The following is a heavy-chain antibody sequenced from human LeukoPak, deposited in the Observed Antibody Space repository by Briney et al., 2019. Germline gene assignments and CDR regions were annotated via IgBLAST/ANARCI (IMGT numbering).Heavy chain of an antibody. J-gene: IGHJ4*02. CDR3: ARDYYGSGSGY. CDR2: IYYSGST. D-gene: IGHD3-10*01. CDR1: GGSISSYY. V-gene: IGHV4-59*01. Sequence: SETLSLTCTVSGGSISSYYWSWIRQPPGKGLEWIGYIYYSGSTNYNPSLKSRVTISVDTSKNQFSLKLSSVTAADTAVYYCARDYYGSGSGYWGQGTLVTVSS.